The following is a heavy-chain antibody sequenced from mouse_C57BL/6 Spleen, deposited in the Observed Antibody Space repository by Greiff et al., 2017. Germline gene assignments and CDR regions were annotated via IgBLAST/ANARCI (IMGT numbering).Heavy chain of an antibody. J-gene: IGHJ3*01. CDR1: GYTFTSYW. D-gene: IGHD2-4*01. V-gene: IGHV1-53*01. CDR3: ARDLGEYDVRFAD. Sequence: QVQLQQPGTELVKPGASVKLSCKASGYTFTSYWMHWVKQRPGQGLEWIGNINPSNGGTNYNEKFKSKATLTVDKSSSTAYMQLSSLTSEDSAVYYWARDLGEYDVRFADWGQGTLVTVSA. CDR2: INPSNGGT.